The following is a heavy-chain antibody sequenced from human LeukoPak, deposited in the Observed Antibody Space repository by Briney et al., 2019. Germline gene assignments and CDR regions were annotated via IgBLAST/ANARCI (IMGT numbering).Heavy chain of an antibody. D-gene: IGHD6-13*01. CDR3: ARDPFGIRYSSSWYSVGKGYYYMDV. V-gene: IGHV4-59*12. Sequence: PSETLSLTCTVSGGSISSYYWSWIRQPPEEGLEWIGYIYYSGSTNYNRSLKSRVTISVETSKNQFSLKLSSVTAADTAVYYCARDPFGIRYSSSWYSVGKGYYYMDVWGKGTTVTVSS. CDR2: IYYSGST. CDR1: GGSISSYY. J-gene: IGHJ6*03.